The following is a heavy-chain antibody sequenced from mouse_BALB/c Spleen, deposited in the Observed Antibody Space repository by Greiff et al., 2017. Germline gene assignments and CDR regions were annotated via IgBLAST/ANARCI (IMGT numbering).Heavy chain of an antibody. D-gene: IGHD2-3*01. J-gene: IGHJ2*01. Sequence: EVKLVESGGGLVKPGGSLKLSCAASGFTFSSYAMSWVRQTPEKRLEWVASISSGGSTYYPDSVKGRFTISRDNARNILYLQMSSLRSEDTAMYYCARGGYDGTTGFAYWGQGTTLTVSS. CDR1: GFTFSSYA. V-gene: IGHV5-6-5*01. CDR2: ISSGGST. CDR3: ARGGYDGTTGFAY.